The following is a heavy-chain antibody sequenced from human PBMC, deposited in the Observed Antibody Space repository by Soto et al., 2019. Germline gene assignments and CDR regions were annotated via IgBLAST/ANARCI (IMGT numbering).Heavy chain of an antibody. V-gene: IGHV3-11*01. D-gene: IGHD3-10*01. CDR1: GSTFMANY. J-gene: IGHJ6*03. Sequence: QVQLVESGGSLVKPGGSLRLSGVASGSTFMANYWTWFPKAPGKGLEWVSYISSSGTIDNYADSVKGRFTISRDNAKNSLFLQMNGLRAEDTAVYYCARRTMGNYYYMDVWGKGTTVTVSS. CDR3: ARRTMGNYYYMDV. CDR2: ISSSGTID.